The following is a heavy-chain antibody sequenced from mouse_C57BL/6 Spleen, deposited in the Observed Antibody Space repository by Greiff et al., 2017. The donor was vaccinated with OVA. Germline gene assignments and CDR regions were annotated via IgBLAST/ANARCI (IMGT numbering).Heavy chain of an antibody. CDR2: ISSGSSTI. Sequence: EVKLVESGGGLVKPGGSLKLSCAASGFTFSDYGMHWVRQAPEKGLEWVAYISSGSSTIYYADTVKGRFTISRDNAKNTLFLQMTSLRSEDTAMYYCARGIYYYGSSYPQAMDYWGQGTSVTVSS. CDR1: GFTFSDYG. J-gene: IGHJ4*01. CDR3: ARGIYYYGSSYPQAMDY. V-gene: IGHV5-17*01. D-gene: IGHD1-1*01.